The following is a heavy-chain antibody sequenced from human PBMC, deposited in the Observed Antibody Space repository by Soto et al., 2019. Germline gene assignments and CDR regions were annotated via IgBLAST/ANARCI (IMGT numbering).Heavy chain of an antibody. V-gene: IGHV6-1*01. CDR2: TYYRSKWYN. J-gene: IGHJ6*02. D-gene: IGHD1-7*01. CDR1: GDRVSSNSAA. Sequence: SQTLSLTCAISGDRVSSNSAAWNWIRQSPSRGLEWLGRTYYRSKWYNDYAVHVRSRITINPDTSKNQFSLQLNSVTHEDTAVYYCARDLSLELRFWDVWGQGXTVTVSS. CDR3: ARDLSLELRFWDV.